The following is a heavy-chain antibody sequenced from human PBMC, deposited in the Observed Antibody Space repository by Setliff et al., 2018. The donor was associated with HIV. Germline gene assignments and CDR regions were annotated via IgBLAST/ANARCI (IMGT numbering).Heavy chain of an antibody. CDR3: ARSETSYCSGGSCPPGAFDI. J-gene: IGHJ3*02. Sequence: GGSLRLSCAASGFNFSSYWMSWVRQAPGEGLEWVANIKQDGSEKYYVDSVKGRFTISRDNAKNSLYLQMNSLRAEDTAVYYCARSETSYCSGGSCPPGAFDIWGQGTMVTVSS. V-gene: IGHV3-7*01. D-gene: IGHD2-15*01. CDR2: IKQDGSEK. CDR1: GFNFSSYW.